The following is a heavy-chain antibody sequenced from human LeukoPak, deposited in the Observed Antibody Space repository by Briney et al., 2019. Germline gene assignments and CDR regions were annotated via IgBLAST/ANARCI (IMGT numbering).Heavy chain of an antibody. CDR1: GYTFTSYA. V-gene: IGHV1-3*01. CDR2: INGGNGNT. CDR3: ARGSSGYPRYFDH. J-gene: IGHJ4*02. D-gene: IGHD3-22*01. Sequence: ASVKVSCKASGYTFTSYAMHWVRQAPGQRLEWMGWINGGNGNTKYSQKFQGRVTITRDTSASTAYMELSSLRSEDTAVYYCARGSSGYPRYFDHWGQGTQVTVSS.